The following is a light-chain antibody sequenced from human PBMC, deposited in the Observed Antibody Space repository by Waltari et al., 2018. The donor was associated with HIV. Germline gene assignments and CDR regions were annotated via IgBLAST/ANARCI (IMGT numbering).Light chain of an antibody. CDR2: RVS. CDR3: MQGTYRPLT. J-gene: IGKJ4*01. V-gene: IGKV2-30*02. Sequence: EVVMTQSPLSLPVTLGQPSSISCWSSQSLERSHGTTFLIWFHQRPGQSPRRLMSRVSERDSGVPDRFSASGSGTDFTLKISRVEPEDVGVYYCMQGTYRPLTFGGGTRVEIK. CDR1: QSLERSHGTTF.